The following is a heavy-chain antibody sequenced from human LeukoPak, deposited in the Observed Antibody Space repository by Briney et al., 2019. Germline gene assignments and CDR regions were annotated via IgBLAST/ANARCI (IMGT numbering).Heavy chain of an antibody. CDR3: ARDPGIAVAGRFGYFQH. CDR1: GFTFSSYA. Sequence: PGRSLRLSCTASGFTFSSYAMHWVRQAPGKGLEWVAVISYDGSNKYYADSVKGRFTISRDNSKNTLYLQMNSLRAEDTAVYYCARDPGIAVAGRFGYFQHWGQGTLVTVSS. V-gene: IGHV3-30-3*01. CDR2: ISYDGSNK. D-gene: IGHD6-19*01. J-gene: IGHJ1*01.